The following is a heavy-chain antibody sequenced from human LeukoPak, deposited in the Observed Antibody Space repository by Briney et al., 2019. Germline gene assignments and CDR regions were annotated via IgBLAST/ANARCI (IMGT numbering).Heavy chain of an antibody. CDR3: ARDGMYGSSSYYYYMDV. CDR2: IKSDGSST. D-gene: IGHD6-6*01. V-gene: IGHV3-74*01. CDR1: GFTFSTYW. J-gene: IGHJ6*03. Sequence: GGSLRLSCAASGFTFSTYWMYWVRHAPGKGLVWVSRIKSDGSSTNYADSVKGRFTISRDNAKNTLYLQMNSLRAEDTAVYYCARDGMYGSSSYYYYMDVWGKGTTVTVSS.